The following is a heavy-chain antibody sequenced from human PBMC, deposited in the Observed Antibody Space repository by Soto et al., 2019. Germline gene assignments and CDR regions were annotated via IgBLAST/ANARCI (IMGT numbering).Heavy chain of an antibody. CDR3: ARDSPPVDY. CDR2: ISAYNGNT. Sequence: ASVKVSCTASGYTFSSSGISWMRQAPGQGHEWMGWISAYNGNTKYAQKIQGRVTMTTDTSTSTAYMELRSLRSDDTAVYYCARDSPPVDYWGQGTLVTVSS. CDR1: GYTFSSSG. J-gene: IGHJ4*02. V-gene: IGHV1-18*01.